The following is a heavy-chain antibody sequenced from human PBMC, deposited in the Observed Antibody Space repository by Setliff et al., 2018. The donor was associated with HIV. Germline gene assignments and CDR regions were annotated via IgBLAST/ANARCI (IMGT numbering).Heavy chain of an antibody. CDR3: AREVREQQLDAHYFDY. D-gene: IGHD6-13*01. CDR1: GFTFSSYA. CDR2: ISYDGSNK. Sequence: LRLSCAASGFTFSSYAMHWVRQAPGKGLEWVAVISYDGSNKYYADSVKGRFTISRDNSKNTLYLQMNSLRAEDTAVYYCAREVREQQLDAHYFDYWGQGTLVTVSS. J-gene: IGHJ4*02. V-gene: IGHV3-30*04.